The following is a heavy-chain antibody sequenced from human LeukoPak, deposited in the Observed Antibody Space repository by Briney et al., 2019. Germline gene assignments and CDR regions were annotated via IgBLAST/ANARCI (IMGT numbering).Heavy chain of an antibody. D-gene: IGHD3-3*01. J-gene: IGHJ6*03. CDR1: RFTFSLYA. CDR3: AVATDFSVYYYYMDV. CDR2: ISANGDIT. V-gene: IGHV3-23*01. Sequence: PGGSLRLSCAASRFTFSLYAMSWVRQAPGKGLQWVSAISANGDITYLADSVKGRFTISRDNAKNTVYLQMNSLRAEDAAVYYCAVATDFSVYYYYMDVWGKGTTVTVSS.